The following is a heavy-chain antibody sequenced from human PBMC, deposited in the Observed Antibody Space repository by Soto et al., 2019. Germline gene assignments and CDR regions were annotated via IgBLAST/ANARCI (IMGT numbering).Heavy chain of an antibody. Sequence: SETLSLTCAVSGGSISSDNWYICVRQPPGKGLEWIGEIYHSGTTNYSPSLKSRVTISVDTSKNQFSLKLTSVTAADTAVYYCARVRGNQLLGWFDPWGQGTLVNVSS. J-gene: IGHJ5*02. V-gene: IGHV4-4*02. CDR3: ARVRGNQLLGWFDP. D-gene: IGHD2-2*01. CDR2: IYHSGTT. CDR1: GGSISSDNW.